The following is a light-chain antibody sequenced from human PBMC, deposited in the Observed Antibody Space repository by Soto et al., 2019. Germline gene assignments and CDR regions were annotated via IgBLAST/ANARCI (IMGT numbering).Light chain of an antibody. Sequence: MVLTQSPGTLSLSPGERATVSCRASQRVGASYLAWYQQKPGQAPRLLIYGASTRATGIPATFSGSGSGTEFILTISSLQSEDFAVYYCQQYHKWPLTFGGGTKVDIK. J-gene: IGKJ4*01. V-gene: IGKV3-15*01. CDR1: QRVGASY. CDR2: GAS. CDR3: QQYHKWPLT.